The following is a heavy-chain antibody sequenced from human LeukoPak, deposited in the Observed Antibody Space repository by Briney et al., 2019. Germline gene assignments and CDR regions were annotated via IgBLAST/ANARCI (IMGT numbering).Heavy chain of an antibody. CDR1: GFTFSIYG. Sequence: GRSLRLSCAASGFTFSIYGMHWVRQAPGRGLEWVAVISYDGSNKYYADSVKGRFTISRDNSKNTLYLQMNSLRAEDTAVYYCAKENYDILTGAYYYDGMDVWGQGTTVTVSS. V-gene: IGHV3-30*18. CDR2: ISYDGSNK. D-gene: IGHD3-9*01. J-gene: IGHJ6*02. CDR3: AKENYDILTGAYYYDGMDV.